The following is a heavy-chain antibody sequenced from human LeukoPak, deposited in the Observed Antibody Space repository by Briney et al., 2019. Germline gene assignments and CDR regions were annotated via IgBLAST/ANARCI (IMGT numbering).Heavy chain of an antibody. J-gene: IGHJ6*03. CDR1: GYSISSGYY. CDR3: ARLYQQSKWKYYYYYMDV. D-gene: IGHD1-1*01. Sequence: SETLSLTCAFSGYSISSGYYWSWIRQPPGKGLEWIGYIYYSGSTNYNHSLKSRVTISVDMSTKQLSLRLSSVTAADTAVYYCARLYQQSKWKYYYYYMDVWGKGTAVTVSS. CDR2: IYYSGST. V-gene: IGHV4-61*01.